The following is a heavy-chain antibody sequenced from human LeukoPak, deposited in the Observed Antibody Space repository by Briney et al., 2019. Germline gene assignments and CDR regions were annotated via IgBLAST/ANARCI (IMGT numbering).Heavy chain of an antibody. CDR3: VREYCRGGRCSPNDPFDT. V-gene: IGHV6-1*01. Sequence: SQTLSLTCAISGDSVSSKITAWNWIRQSPSRGLEWLGRTYYRSKWYNDDALSVRSRISINADTSKNQVSPQLNSVTPEDTAVYYCVREYCRGGRCSPNDPFDTWGQGTLVTVSS. CDR1: GDSVSSKITA. CDR2: TYYRSKWYN. J-gene: IGHJ5*02. D-gene: IGHD2-15*01.